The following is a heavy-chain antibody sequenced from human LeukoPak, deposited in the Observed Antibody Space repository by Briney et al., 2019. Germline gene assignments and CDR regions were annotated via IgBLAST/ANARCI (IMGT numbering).Heavy chain of an antibody. CDR2: IYHSGST. J-gene: IGHJ4*02. Sequence: SETLSLTCTVSGGSTNNYYWGWIRQPPGKGLDWIGSIYHSGSTHYNPSLKSRVTLSVDTSKNQFSLKLSSVTAADTAVYYCARDLDYYGSGSYYYFESWGQGTLVTVSS. V-gene: IGHV4-38-2*02. D-gene: IGHD3-10*01. CDR1: GGSTNNYY. CDR3: ARDLDYYGSGSYYYFES.